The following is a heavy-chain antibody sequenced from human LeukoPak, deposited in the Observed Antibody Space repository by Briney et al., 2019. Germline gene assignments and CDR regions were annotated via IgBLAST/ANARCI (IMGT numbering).Heavy chain of an antibody. CDR3: ARAPRATVTTDWFDP. CDR1: GGSISSGDYY. CDR2: IYYSGST. J-gene: IGHJ5*02. Sequence: SETLSLTCTVSGGSISSGDYYWSWIRQPPGKGLEWIGYIYYSGSTYYNPSLKSRVTISVDTSKNQFSLKLSSVTAADTAVYYCARAPRATVTTDWFDPWGQGTLVTVSS. D-gene: IGHD4-17*01. V-gene: IGHV4-30-4*01.